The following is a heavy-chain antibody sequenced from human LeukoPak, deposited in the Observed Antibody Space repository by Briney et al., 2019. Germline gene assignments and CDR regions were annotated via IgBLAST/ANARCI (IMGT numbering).Heavy chain of an antibody. D-gene: IGHD3-22*01. CDR3: ARGYYDSSGYYLNNWFDP. J-gene: IGHJ5*02. V-gene: IGHV1-24*01. CDR1: GYTLTELS. CDR2: FDPEDGEA. Sequence: GASVKVSCKVSGYTLTELSMHWVRQAPGKGLEWMGGFDPEDGEAIYAQKFQGRVTMTRNTSISTAYMELSSLRSEDTAVYYCARGYYDSSGYYLNNWFDPWGQGTLVTVSS.